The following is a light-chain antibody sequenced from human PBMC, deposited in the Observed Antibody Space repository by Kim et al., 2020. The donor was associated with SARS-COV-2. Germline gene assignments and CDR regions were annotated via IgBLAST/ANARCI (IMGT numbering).Light chain of an antibody. V-gene: IGKV3-11*01. J-gene: IGKJ5*01. CDR2: DAS. Sequence: ELVLTQSPATLSLSPGERATLSCRASQSVSSYLAWYQQKPGQAPRLLIYDASNRATGIPARFSGSGSGTDFTLTISSLEPEDFAVYYCQQRSHWPPVTFGQGTRLEIK. CDR1: QSVSSY. CDR3: QQRSHWPPVT.